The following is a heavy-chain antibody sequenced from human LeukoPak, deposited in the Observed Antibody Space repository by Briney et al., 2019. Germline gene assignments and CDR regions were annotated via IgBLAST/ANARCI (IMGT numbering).Heavy chain of an antibody. CDR2: IWYDGSKK. CDR3: ASAPRGCSGGSCYSYYYYMDV. V-gene: IGHV3-33*01. D-gene: IGHD2-15*01. CDR1: GFTFRSYG. J-gene: IGHJ6*03. Sequence: GGCLRLSCAASGFTFRSYGMRGVRQAPGKGVGRGAGIWYDGSKKNYADSVKSRFTISIDNSKNPLYLQMNSVRAEDTAVYYCASAPRGCSGGSCYSYYYYMDVWGKGTTVTVS.